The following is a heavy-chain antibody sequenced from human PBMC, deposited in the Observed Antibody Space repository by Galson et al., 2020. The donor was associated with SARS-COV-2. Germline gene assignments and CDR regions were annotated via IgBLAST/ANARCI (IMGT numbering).Heavy chain of an antibody. Sequence: GGSLRLSCAASGFTFSRHVMHWVRQAPGTGLESVAVIWPDGNQKYYSDSVKGRFTISRDNSKNTLFLQMNSLRVEDTALYYCARDAPVATYGIDYWGQGTLVTVSS. D-gene: IGHD2-15*01. J-gene: IGHJ4*02. CDR3: ARDAPVATYGIDY. V-gene: IGHV3-33*01. CDR2: IWPDGNQK. CDR1: GFTFSRHV.